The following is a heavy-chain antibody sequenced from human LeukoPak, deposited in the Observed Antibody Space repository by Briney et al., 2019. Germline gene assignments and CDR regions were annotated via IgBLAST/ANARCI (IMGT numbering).Heavy chain of an antibody. CDR2: IIPIFGTA. CDR3: ARDHSSGWPYNWFDP. V-gene: IGHV1-69*13. CDR1: GYTFTSYG. Sequence: GVSVKVSCKASGYTFTSYGISWVRQAPGQGLEWMGGIIPIFGTANYAQKFQGRVTITADESTSTAYMELSSLRSEDTAVYYCARDHSSGWPYNWFDPWGQGTLVTVSS. D-gene: IGHD6-19*01. J-gene: IGHJ5*02.